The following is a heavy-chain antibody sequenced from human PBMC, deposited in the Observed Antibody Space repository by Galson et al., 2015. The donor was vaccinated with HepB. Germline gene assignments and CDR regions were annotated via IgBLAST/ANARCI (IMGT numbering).Heavy chain of an antibody. CDR1: GLTFSGYV. J-gene: IGHJ4*02. V-gene: IGHV3-30*04. D-gene: IGHD3-3*01. CDR2: ISYDGSNE. Sequence: SLRLSCAASGLTFSGYVVHWVRQAPGKGLEWVAVISYDGSNEKYADSVKGRFTISRDNSKNTLYLQMNSLRAEDTAVYYCATGLVTILDYYFDYWGQGTLVTVSS. CDR3: ATGLVTILDYYFDY.